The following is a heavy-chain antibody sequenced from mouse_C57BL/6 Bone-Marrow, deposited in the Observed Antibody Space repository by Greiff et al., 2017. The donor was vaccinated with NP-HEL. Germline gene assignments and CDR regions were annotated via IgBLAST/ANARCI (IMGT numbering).Heavy chain of an antibody. CDR3: ARVSLYGIRTGFAY. V-gene: IGHV5-16*01. CDR1: GFTFSDYY. J-gene: IGHJ3*01. D-gene: IGHD1-1*01. Sequence: DVHLVESEGGLVQPGSSMKLSCTASGFTFSDYYMAWVRQVPEKGLEWVANINYDGSSNYYLDSLKSRFIISRDNAKNILYLQKSSLKSEDTATYYCARVSLYGIRTGFAYWGQGTLVTVSA. CDR2: INYDGSSN.